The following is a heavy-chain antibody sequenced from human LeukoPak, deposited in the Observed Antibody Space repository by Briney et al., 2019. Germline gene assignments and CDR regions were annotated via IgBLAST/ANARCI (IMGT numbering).Heavy chain of an antibody. CDR2: IYSGGST. J-gene: IGHJ4*02. CDR1: GFTVSSNY. V-gene: IGHV3-53*01. Sequence: PGGSLRLSCAASGFTVSSNYMSWVRQAPGKGLEWVSVIYSGGSTYYADSVKGRFTISRDNSKNTLYLQMNSLRAEDTAVYYCASQITMVRGVIKAYWGQGTLVTVSS. D-gene: IGHD3-10*01. CDR3: ASQITMVRGVIKAY.